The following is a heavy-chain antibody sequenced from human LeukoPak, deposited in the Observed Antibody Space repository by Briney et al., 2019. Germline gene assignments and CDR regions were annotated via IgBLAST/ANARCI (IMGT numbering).Heavy chain of an antibody. Sequence: GGSLRLSCAASGSTFSSHSMNWVRQAPGKGLEWVSSISSSSNYIYYADSVKGRFTVSRGNAKRSLYLQMNSLRAEDTAVYYCARDGRRTATQPRGDYDYWGQGTLVTVSS. D-gene: IGHD5-12*01. CDR1: GSTFSSHS. V-gene: IGHV3-21*01. CDR2: ISSSSNYI. J-gene: IGHJ4*02. CDR3: ARDGRRTATQPRGDYDY.